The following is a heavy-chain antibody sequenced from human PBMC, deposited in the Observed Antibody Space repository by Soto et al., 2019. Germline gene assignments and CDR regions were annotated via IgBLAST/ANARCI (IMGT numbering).Heavy chain of an antibody. CDR1: GYTFTAYW. D-gene: IGHD6-25*01. CDR2: IYPGDSDT. V-gene: IGHV5-51*01. CDR3: ASGGYSGNSKGPFYI. J-gene: IGHJ3*02. Sequence: RGESLKISCKGSGYTFTAYWIGWVRQMPGKGLEWMGIIYPGDSDTRYSPSFQGQVTISTDKSISTAYLQWSSLKASDTAMFYCASGGYSGNSKGPFYIWGPGTMVTVSS.